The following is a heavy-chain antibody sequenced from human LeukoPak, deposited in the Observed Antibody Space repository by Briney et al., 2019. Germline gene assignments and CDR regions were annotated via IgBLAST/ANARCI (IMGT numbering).Heavy chain of an antibody. CDR2: ISYDGSNK. V-gene: IGHV3-30*04. J-gene: IGHJ4*02. Sequence: GGSLRLSCAASGFTFSSHAMHWVRQAPGKGLEWVAVISYDGSNKYYADSVKGRFTISRDNSKNTLYLQMNSLRAEDTAVYYCAREGGSGWSFDYWGQGTLVTVSS. D-gene: IGHD6-19*01. CDR1: GFTFSSHA. CDR3: AREGGSGWSFDY.